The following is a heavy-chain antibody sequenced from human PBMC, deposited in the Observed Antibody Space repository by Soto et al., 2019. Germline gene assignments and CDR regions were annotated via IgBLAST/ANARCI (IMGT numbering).Heavy chain of an antibody. CDR2: VYYSGST. CDR3: ARDETYGIHYFDY. V-gene: IGHV4-59*02. J-gene: IGHJ4*01. D-gene: IGHD2-8*01. CDR1: GDSVNSYY. Sequence: PSETLSLTCTVTGDSVNSYYWSWMRQPPGKGLECMGYVYYSGSTNYNPSLKSRVTISVDTSKNQISLRLKSVTAADTAVYYCARDETYGIHYFDYWGHGSL.